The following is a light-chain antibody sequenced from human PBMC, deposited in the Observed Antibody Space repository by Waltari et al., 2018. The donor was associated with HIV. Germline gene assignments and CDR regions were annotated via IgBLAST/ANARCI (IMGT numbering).Light chain of an antibody. J-gene: IGLJ3*02. Sequence: QSSLTQPPSVSKSSRQTAILTCVGDINNVGNQRAACLQQHQGRPPKLLSYMNNNRHSGVSGRFSSSRSADTAYLSISLLQSDDEADYFCSSWDSSLSAWVFVGGTRLTVL. CDR3: SSWDSSLSAWV. CDR1: INNVGNQR. CDR2: MNN. V-gene: IGLV10-54*01.